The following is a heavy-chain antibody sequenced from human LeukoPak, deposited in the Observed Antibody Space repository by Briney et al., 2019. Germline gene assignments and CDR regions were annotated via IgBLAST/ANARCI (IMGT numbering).Heavy chain of an antibody. CDR3: AREGHYYDTTGYFQY. CDR1: GYTFTGYY. J-gene: IGHJ1*01. CDR2: INPNTGDA. D-gene: IGHD3-22*01. Sequence: ASVKVSCKASGYTFTGYYMHWVRRAPGQGLEWMGWINPNTGDANYAQKFQDRVTMTRDTSIGTAYMELSSLRSDDTAIYYCAREGHYYDTTGYFQYWGQGTLVTVSS. V-gene: IGHV1-2*02.